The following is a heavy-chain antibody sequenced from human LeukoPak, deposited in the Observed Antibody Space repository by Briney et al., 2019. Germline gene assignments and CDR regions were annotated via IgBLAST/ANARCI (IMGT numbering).Heavy chain of an antibody. V-gene: IGHV3-53*01. CDR1: GFTVSSNS. CDR2: IFSST. CDR3: ARRAGAYSHPYDY. J-gene: IGHJ4*02. D-gene: IGHD4/OR15-4a*01. Sequence: QPGGSLRLSCTVSGFTVSSNSMSWVHQAPGKGLEWVSFIFSSTHYSDSVKGRFTISRDNSKNTLYLQMNSLRAEDTAVYYCARRAGAYSHPYDYWGQGTLVTVSS.